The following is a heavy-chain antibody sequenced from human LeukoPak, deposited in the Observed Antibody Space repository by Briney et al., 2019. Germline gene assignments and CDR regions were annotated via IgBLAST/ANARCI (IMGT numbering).Heavy chain of an antibody. CDR1: GYTFTGYY. Sequence: GASVKVSCKASGYTFTGYYMHWVRQAPGHALEWMGWINPNSGGTNYAQKFQGRVTMTRDTSISTAYMELSRLRPDDTAVYYCARDLWFGELLHIFDYWGQGTLVTVSS. CDR2: INPNSGGT. D-gene: IGHD3-10*01. J-gene: IGHJ4*02. CDR3: ARDLWFGELLHIFDY. V-gene: IGHV1-2*02.